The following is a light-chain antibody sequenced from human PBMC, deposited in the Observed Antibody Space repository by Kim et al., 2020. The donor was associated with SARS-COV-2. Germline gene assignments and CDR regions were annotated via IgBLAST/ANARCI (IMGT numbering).Light chain of an antibody. CDR3: CSYAGSYTA. J-gene: IGLJ2*01. Sequence: QSALTQPRSVSGSPGQSVTISCTGTSSDVDAYNYVTWYQQHPGKAPKLMIYDVSKRPSGVPDRFSGSKSGNTAYLTISGLQAEDEADYYCCSYAGSYTAFGGGTQLTVL. CDR2: DVS. CDR1: SSDVDAYNY. V-gene: IGLV2-11*01.